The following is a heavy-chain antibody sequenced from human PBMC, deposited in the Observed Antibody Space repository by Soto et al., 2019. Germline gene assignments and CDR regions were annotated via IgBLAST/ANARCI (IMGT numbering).Heavy chain of an antibody. V-gene: IGHV4-4*02. CDR1: GGSISSSNW. CDR3: AKPAGTTVVTPGTFDF. Sequence: QVQLQESGPGLVKPSGTLSLTCAVSGGSISSSNWWTWVRQPPGKGPDWIGEISHSGNSNYTPSLKGRVTISVDKSKNQFSLKLSSVTAAVTAVYYCAKPAGTTVVTPGTFDFWGQGTMVTVSS. CDR2: ISHSGNS. D-gene: IGHD4-4*01. J-gene: IGHJ3*01.